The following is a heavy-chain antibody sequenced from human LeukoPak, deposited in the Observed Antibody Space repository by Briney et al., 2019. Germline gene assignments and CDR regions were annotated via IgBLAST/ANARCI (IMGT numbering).Heavy chain of an antibody. CDR3: ARPIVGATSDAFDI. CDR1: GFTFEDYG. D-gene: IGHD1-26*01. CDR2: INWNGGST. V-gene: IGHV3-20*04. Sequence: GGSLRLSCAASGFTFEDYGMSWVCQAPGKGLEWVSGINWNGGSTGYADSVKGRFTISRDNAKNSLYLQMNSLRAEDTALYYCARPIVGATSDAFDIWGQGTMVTVSS. J-gene: IGHJ3*02.